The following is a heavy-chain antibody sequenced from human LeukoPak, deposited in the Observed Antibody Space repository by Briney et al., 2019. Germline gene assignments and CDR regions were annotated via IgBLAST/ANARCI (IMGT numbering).Heavy chain of an antibody. Sequence: SETLSLTCTVSGGSISTYYWSWIRQPPGKGLEWIGYVYYTGSTNNNPSLKSRVTISADTSKNQFSLRLSFVTAADTAVYYCARVGEGSFDIWGQGTLVTVSS. CDR2: VYYTGST. CDR1: GGSISTYY. CDR3: ARVGEGSFDI. D-gene: IGHD3-16*01. V-gene: IGHV4-59*01. J-gene: IGHJ3*02.